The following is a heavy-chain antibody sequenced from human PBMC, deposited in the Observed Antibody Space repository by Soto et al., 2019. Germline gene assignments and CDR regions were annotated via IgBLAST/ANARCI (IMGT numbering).Heavy chain of an antibody. CDR2: IYYSGST. D-gene: IGHD5-12*01. CDR3: ARVDSGLRANYYYGMDV. V-gene: IGHV4-30-4*01. Sequence: SETLSLTCTVSGGSISSGDYYWSWIRQPPGKGLEWIGYIYYSGSTYYNPSLKSRVTISVDTSKNQFSLKLSSVTAADTAVYYFARVDSGLRANYYYGMDVWGQGTTVTVSS. J-gene: IGHJ6*02. CDR1: GGSISSGDYY.